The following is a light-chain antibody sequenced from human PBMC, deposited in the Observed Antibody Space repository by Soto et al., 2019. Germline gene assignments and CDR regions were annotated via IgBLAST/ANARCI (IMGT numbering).Light chain of an antibody. CDR3: QQYGSTPAT. J-gene: IGKJ1*01. V-gene: IGKV3-20*01. CDR2: GAT. CDR1: QSVSNNF. Sequence: EIVLTQSPGTLSLSPGEGDTLSCRASQSVSNNFLAWYQQKPGQAPRLLIYGATSRATGIPDRFSGSGSGTDFTLTISRLEPEDFAVYYCQQYGSTPATFGQGTKVDIK.